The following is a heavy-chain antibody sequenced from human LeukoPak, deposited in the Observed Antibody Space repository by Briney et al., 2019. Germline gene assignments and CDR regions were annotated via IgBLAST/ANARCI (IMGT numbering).Heavy chain of an antibody. D-gene: IGHD3-10*01. CDR2: VSYDGSNK. Sequence: GGSLRLSCAASGLTFSSYGMHWVRQAPGKGLEWVAVVSYDGSNKYSAGSVKGRFTISRDNCKNTLYLQMNSLRAEDTAIYYCAKDSSPGELFNWFDPWGQGTLVTVSS. CDR3: AKDSSPGELFNWFDP. CDR1: GLTFSSYG. J-gene: IGHJ5*02. V-gene: IGHV3-30*18.